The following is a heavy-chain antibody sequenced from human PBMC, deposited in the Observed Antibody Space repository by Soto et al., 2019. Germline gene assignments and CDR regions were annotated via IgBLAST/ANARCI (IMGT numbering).Heavy chain of an antibody. V-gene: IGHV1-69*02. CDR1: GGTFSSYT. Sequence: VQLVQSGAEVKKPGSSVKVSCKASGGTFSSYTISWVRQAPGQGLEWMGRVIPILGIANYAQKFQGRVTITADKSTSTAYMELSSLRSEDTAVYYCATHSLYSSSPYYFDYWGQGTLVTVSS. J-gene: IGHJ4*02. CDR3: ATHSLYSSSPYYFDY. CDR2: VIPILGIA. D-gene: IGHD6-6*01.